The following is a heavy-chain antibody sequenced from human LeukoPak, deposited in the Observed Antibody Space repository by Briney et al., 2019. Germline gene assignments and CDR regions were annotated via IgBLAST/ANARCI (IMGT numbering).Heavy chain of an antibody. CDR3: ARGYCSGGSCHTFDC. CDR1: GYTFTTYA. Sequence: ASMKVSCKASGYTFTTYAMNWVRQAPGQGLEWMGWINTDTGNPTYAQGFTGRFVFSLDTSVSTSYLQISSLKAEDTAVYYCARGYCSGGSCHTFDCWGQGTLVTVSS. CDR2: INTDTGNP. D-gene: IGHD2-15*01. V-gene: IGHV7-4-1*02. J-gene: IGHJ4*02.